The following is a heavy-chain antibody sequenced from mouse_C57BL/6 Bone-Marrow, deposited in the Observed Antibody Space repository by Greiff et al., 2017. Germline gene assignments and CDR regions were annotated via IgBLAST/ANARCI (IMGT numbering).Heavy chain of an antibody. CDR2: IRLKSDNDAT. J-gene: IGHJ3*01. CDR3: TGIGCY. Sequence: LQQSGGGLVQPGGSMKLSCVASGFTFSNYWMNWVRQSPEKGLEWVAQIRLKSDNDATHYAESVKGRFTISRDDSKSIVYLQMNNLVAEDTEIYYCTGIGCYWGRGTLVTVSA. V-gene: IGHV6-3*01. CDR1: GFTFSNYW.